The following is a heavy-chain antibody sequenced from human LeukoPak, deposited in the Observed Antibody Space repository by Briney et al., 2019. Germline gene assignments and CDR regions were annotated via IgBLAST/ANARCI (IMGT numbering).Heavy chain of an antibody. J-gene: IGHJ4*02. CDR2: INHSGST. Sequence: SETLSLTCAVYGGSFSGYYWSWIRQPPGKGLERIGEINHSGSTNYNPSLKSRVTISVDTSKNQFSLKLSSVTAADTAVYYCARWSVSRGSRYWGQGTLVTVSS. CDR3: ARWSVSRGSRY. D-gene: IGHD2/OR15-2a*01. CDR1: GGSFSGYY. V-gene: IGHV4-34*01.